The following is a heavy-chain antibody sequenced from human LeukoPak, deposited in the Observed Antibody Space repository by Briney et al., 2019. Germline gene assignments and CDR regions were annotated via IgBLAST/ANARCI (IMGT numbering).Heavy chain of an antibody. CDR3: TRDPNYLYCSSTSCYAPFDY. J-gene: IGHJ4*02. CDR2: IRSKAYGGTT. D-gene: IGHD2-2*01. Sequence: GGSLRLSCTASGFTFCDYAMSWFRQAPGKGLEWVGFIRSKAYGGTTEYAASVKGRFTISRDDSKSIAYLQMNSLKTEDTAVYYCTRDPNYLYCSSTSCYAPFDYWGQGTLVTVSS. CDR1: GFTFCDYA. V-gene: IGHV3-49*03.